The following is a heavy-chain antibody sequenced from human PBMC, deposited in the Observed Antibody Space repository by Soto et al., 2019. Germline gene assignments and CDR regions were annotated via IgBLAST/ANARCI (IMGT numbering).Heavy chain of an antibody. CDR3: AREGLFSGVQDY. D-gene: IGHD3-22*01. CDR1: GFPFSSYG. J-gene: IGHJ4*02. Sequence: GGSLRLSCAASGFPFSSYGMSWVRQAPGKGLEWVANIKQDGSEKYYVDSVKGRFTISRDNAKNSLYLQMNSLRDEDTAVYYCAREGLFSGVQDYWGQGTLVTVSS. CDR2: IKQDGSEK. V-gene: IGHV3-7*01.